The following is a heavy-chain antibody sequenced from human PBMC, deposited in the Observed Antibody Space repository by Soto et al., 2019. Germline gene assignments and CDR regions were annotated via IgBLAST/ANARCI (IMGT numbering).Heavy chain of an antibody. D-gene: IGHD3-10*01. J-gene: IGHJ6*03. CDR1: GFTFSSYW. V-gene: IGHV3-74*01. CDR2: ISSDGSST. CDR3: ARTMVRGVMTLQHYYYMDV. Sequence: GGSLRLSCTASGFTFSSYWMHWVRQAPGKGLVWVSRISSDGSSTSYADSVKGRFTISRDNAKNSLYLQMNSLRAEDTAVYYCARTMVRGVMTLQHYYYMDVWGKGTTVTVSS.